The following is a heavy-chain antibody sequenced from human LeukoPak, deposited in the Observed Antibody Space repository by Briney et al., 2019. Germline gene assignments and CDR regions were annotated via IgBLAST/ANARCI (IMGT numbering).Heavy chain of an antibody. CDR2: IYYSGST. CDR3: ARADGRNSGYGDLDY. D-gene: IGHD5-12*01. J-gene: IGHJ4*02. CDR1: GGSISSGDYY. V-gene: IGHV4-30-4*01. Sequence: SETLSLTCTVSGGSISSGDYYWSWIRQPAGKGLEWIGYIYYSGSTYYNPSLKSRVTISVDTSKNQFSLKLSSVTAADTAVYYCARADGRNSGYGDLDYWGQGTLVTVSS.